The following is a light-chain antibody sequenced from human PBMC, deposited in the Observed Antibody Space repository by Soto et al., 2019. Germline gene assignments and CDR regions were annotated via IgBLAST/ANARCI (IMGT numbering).Light chain of an antibody. J-gene: IGKJ3*01. CDR3: QQADSFTT. Sequence: DLQMTQSPSSVSASVGDRVTITCRASQDISRWLAWYQQKPGKAPKLLIYAASSLQNGVPSRFSGSGSGTEFTLTIISLQPEDFATYYCQQADSFTTFGPGTKVDLK. V-gene: IGKV1-12*01. CDR2: AAS. CDR1: QDISRW.